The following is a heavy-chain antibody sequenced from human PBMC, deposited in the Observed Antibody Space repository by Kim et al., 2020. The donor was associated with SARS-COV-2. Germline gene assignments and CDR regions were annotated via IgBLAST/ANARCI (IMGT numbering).Heavy chain of an antibody. CDR3: ASCTSAYGSVGEQGFDP. D-gene: IGHD2-2*01. Sequence: ASLQVSCKASGYTFTSYAMHWVRQAPGQSLSWMGWLNAGHGNTKYSQKFQGRVTITRDPSASTAYMELSSLRSEDPALYYCASCTSAYGSVGEQGFDPWG. V-gene: IGHV1-3*01. J-gene: IGHJ5*02. CDR2: LNAGHGNT. CDR1: GYTFTSYA.